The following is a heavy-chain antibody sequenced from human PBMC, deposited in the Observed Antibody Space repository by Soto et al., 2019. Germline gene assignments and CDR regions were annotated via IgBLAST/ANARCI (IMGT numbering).Heavy chain of an antibody. J-gene: IGHJ5*02. D-gene: IGHD3-10*01. V-gene: IGHV1-69*01. Sequence: QVPLVQSGAEVKNPASSVTVSCKASGGTFSSYAIHWVRQAPGQGLEWMGGIIPMYGPAKYAQRFQGRVTITADESTTTVYMELTSLTSQDTAVYYCARVTSMVRGVIDNWFDPWGHGTLVTVSS. CDR3: ARVTSMVRGVIDNWFDP. CDR2: IIPMYGPA. CDR1: GGTFSSYA.